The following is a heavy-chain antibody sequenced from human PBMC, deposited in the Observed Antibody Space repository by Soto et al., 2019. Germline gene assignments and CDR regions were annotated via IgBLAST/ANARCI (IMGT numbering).Heavy chain of an antibody. CDR2: ISFEGRIQ. J-gene: IGHJ5*01. D-gene: IGHD2-15*01. CDR1: GFTFSNYA. V-gene: IGHV3-30*18. CDR3: AKEGEEGSCRGGSCYTSNWFDS. Sequence: QVQLVESGGGVVHPGRSLRLSCAASGFTFSNYAIHWVRQAPGKGLEWVAVISFEGRIQFFADSVKGRFSIFRDSSRNTMYLQMNSLTTEDTALYYCAKEGEEGSCRGGSCYTSNWFDSWGQGTLVTVSS.